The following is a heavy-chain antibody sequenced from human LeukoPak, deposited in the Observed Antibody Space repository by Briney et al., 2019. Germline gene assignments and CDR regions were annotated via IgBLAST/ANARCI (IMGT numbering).Heavy chain of an antibody. CDR2: IYTSGST. J-gene: IGHJ4*02. CDR3: ARESRFGELLGFGY. V-gene: IGHV4-61*02. CDR1: GGSISSGSYY. Sequence: SQTLSLTCTVSGGSISSGSYYWSWVRQPAGKGLEWIGRIYTSGSTNYNPSLKSRVTISVDTSKNQFSLKLSSVTAADTAVYYCARESRFGELLGFGYWGQGTLVTVSS. D-gene: IGHD3-10*01.